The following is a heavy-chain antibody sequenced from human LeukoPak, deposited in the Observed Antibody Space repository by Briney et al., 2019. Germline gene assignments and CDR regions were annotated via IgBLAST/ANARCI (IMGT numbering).Heavy chain of an antibody. CDR3: AKDIGVGATRGFDL. J-gene: IGHJ2*01. Sequence: GRSLRLSCAASGFSFDDYAMHWVRQAPGKGLEWVSGVSWNSVATGYADSVKGRFTISRDNAKNSLYLQMNSLRAEDTALYYCAKDIGVGATRGFDLWGRGTLVTVSS. CDR2: VSWNSVAT. V-gene: IGHV3-9*01. CDR1: GFSFDDYA. D-gene: IGHD1-26*01.